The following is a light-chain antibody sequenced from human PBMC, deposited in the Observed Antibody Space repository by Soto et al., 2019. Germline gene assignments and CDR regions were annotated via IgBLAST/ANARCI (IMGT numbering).Light chain of an antibody. Sequence: QSVLTQPPSVSGAPGQRVTISCTGSGSNIGAGYDIHWYQQVPGTAPKPLIYANTNRASGVPDRFSGSKSGTSASLAITGLQAEDEADYYCQSYDTSLSSYVFGPGTKVTVL. V-gene: IGLV1-40*01. CDR1: GSNIGAGYD. CDR2: ANT. CDR3: QSYDTSLSSYV. J-gene: IGLJ1*01.